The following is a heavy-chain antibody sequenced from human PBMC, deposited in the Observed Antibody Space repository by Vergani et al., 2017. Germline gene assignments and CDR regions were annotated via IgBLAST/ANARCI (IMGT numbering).Heavy chain of an antibody. CDR1: GFTFSRHW. D-gene: IGHD2-8*01. CDR3: ARVTCTNGVCTSRDYFDY. CDR2: VNPEGTNT. J-gene: IGHJ4*02. V-gene: IGHV3-74*01. Sequence: EVQLVESGGGLVQPGGSLRLSCAASGFTFSRHWMHWVRQAPGKGLVWVSRVNPEGTNTPYADSVKGRFTISRDNAKNSLYLQINTLRVEDTAAYYCARVTCTNGVCTSRDYFDYWGKGTLVTLSS.